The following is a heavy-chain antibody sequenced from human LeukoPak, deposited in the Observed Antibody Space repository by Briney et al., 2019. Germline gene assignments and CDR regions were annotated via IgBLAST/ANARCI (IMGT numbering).Heavy chain of an antibody. V-gene: IGHV4-59*01. CDR1: GGSISSYY. J-gene: IGHJ4*02. CDR2: IYYSGST. Sequence: SETLSLTCSVSGGSISSYYWSWIRQPPGKGLEWIGYIYYSGSTNYNPSLKSRVTISVDTSKNQFSLKLSSVTAADTAVYYCARGGYSEGYFDYWGQGTLVTVSS. D-gene: IGHD2-15*01. CDR3: ARGGYSEGYFDY.